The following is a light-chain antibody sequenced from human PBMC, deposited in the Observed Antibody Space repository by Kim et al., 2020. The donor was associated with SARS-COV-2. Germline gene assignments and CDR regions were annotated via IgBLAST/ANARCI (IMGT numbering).Light chain of an antibody. CDR3: YSTDSSGNLMV. V-gene: IGLV3-10*01. J-gene: IGLJ3*02. Sequence: SPGQTARITCSGDALPKTYAYWFQQKSGQVPGVVIFEDTKRPSGIPERFSGSSSGTMATLTINGAQVEDEGDYYCYSTDSSGNLMVFGGGTQLTVL. CDR2: EDT. CDR1: ALPKTY.